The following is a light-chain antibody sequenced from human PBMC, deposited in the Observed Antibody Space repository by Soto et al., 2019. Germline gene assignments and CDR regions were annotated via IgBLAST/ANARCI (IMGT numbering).Light chain of an antibody. CDR2: VAD. CDR1: PSIADY. CDR3: QQSHSTPQS. V-gene: IGKV1-39*01. Sequence: DIRMTQPPSPLSAYVGDRVTTTCRARPSIADYLNWCQQKPGKVPKLLVNVADRLQSGVPSRFSGSGSGTEFALTISSLQPEDCASYYCQQSHSTPQSFRRGTKVEIK. J-gene: IGKJ1*01.